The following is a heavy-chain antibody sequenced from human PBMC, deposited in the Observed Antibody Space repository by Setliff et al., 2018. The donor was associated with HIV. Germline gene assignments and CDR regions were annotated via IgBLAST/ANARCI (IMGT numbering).Heavy chain of an antibody. J-gene: IGHJ5*02. CDR2: ISAYNGNT. CDR3: ARTKIFSAGFRGYLTGPINWFDP. CDR1: GYTFTSYG. D-gene: IGHD3-10*01. Sequence: ASVMVSCKASGYTFTSYGISWVRQAPGQGLEWMGWISAYNGNTNYAQKLQGRVTMTTDTSTSTAYMELRSLRPDDTAVYYCARTKIFSAGFRGYLTGPINWFDPWGQGTLVTVSS. V-gene: IGHV1-18*01.